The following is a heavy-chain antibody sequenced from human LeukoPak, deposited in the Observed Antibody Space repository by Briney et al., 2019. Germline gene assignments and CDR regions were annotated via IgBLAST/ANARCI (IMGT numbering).Heavy chain of an antibody. J-gene: IGHJ4*02. CDR1: GFTFSSYA. CDR3: TTGEDYQYYFDY. CDR2: ISGSGGRP. D-gene: IGHD3-10*01. Sequence: PGGSLSLSCAASGFTFSSYAMRWVRQAPGKGLEWVSAISGSGGRPYSAHHVKGRFTISRDNSKNTLYLQMNSLRAEDTAVYYCTTGEDYQYYFDYWGQGTLVTVSS. V-gene: IGHV3-23*01.